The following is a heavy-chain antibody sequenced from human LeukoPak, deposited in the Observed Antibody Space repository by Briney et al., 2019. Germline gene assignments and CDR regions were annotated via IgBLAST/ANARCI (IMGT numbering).Heavy chain of an antibody. CDR2: ISTNSGNT. V-gene: IGHV1-18*01. Sequence: ASVKVSCKPSGYSFTGNGISWVRQAPGQGLEWMGWISTNSGNTKYAQKFQDRVTLTTETSTSTAYMELRSLRSDDTAVYYCVRDVNYAFDYWGQGTLVTVSS. D-gene: IGHD3-16*01. CDR3: VRDVNYAFDY. CDR1: GYSFTGNG. J-gene: IGHJ4*02.